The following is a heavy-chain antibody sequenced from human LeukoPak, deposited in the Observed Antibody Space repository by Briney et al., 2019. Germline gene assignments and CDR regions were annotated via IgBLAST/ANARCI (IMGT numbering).Heavy chain of an antibody. CDR3: ASKTSGSYFDY. CDR1: GYTFTSYG. V-gene: IGHV1-18*01. J-gene: IGHJ4*02. Sequence: ASVKVSCKASGYTFTSYGISWVRQAPGQGLEWMGWISAYNGNTNYAQKLQGRVTMTTDTSTSTAYMELRSLRSAATAVYYCASKTSGSYFDYWGQGTLVTVSS. D-gene: IGHD1-26*01. CDR2: ISAYNGNT.